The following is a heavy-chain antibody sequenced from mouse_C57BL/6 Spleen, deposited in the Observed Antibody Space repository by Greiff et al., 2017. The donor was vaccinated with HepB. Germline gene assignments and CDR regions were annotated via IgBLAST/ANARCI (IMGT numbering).Heavy chain of an antibody. CDR2: IDTANGNT. CDR3: ARTTVVATDY. V-gene: IGHV14-3*01. CDR1: GFNIKNTY. D-gene: IGHD1-1*01. J-gene: IGHJ2*01. Sequence: VQLQQSVAELVRPGASVKLSCTASGFNIKNTYMNWVKQRPEQGLEWIGRIDTANGNTKDAPKLQGKATITADTSSNTAYRQLSSLTSEDTAIYYSARTTVVATDYWSQGTALTVSS.